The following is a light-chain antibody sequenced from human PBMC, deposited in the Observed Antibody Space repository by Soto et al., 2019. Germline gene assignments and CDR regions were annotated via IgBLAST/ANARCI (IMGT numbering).Light chain of an antibody. V-gene: IGLV2-14*01. J-gene: IGLJ2*01. CDR1: SSDVGGYNY. CDR3: SSYTSSIVV. Sequence: QSALTQPASVSGSPGQSITISCTGTSSDVGGYNYVSWYQQHPGKAPKPMIYDVSNRPSGVSNRFSGSKSGNTASLTISGLQAEDEADYYCSSYTSSIVVFGGGTKLTVL. CDR2: DVS.